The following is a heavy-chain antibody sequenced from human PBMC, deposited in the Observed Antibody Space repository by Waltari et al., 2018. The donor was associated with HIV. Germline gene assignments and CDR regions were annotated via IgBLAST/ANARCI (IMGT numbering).Heavy chain of an antibody. D-gene: IGHD3-22*01. V-gene: IGHV2-70*01. CDR2: IDWDDDK. J-gene: IGHJ3*02. CDR3: ARIRVAEIGYYDSSGYYYDAFDI. CDR1: GFSLSTSGMC. Sequence: QVTLRESGPALVKPTQTLTLTCTFSGFSLSTSGMCVSWIRQPPGKALEWLALIDWDDDKYYSTSLKTRLTISKDTSKNQVVLTMTNMDPVDTATYYCARIRVAEIGYYDSSGYYYDAFDIWGQGTMVTVSS.